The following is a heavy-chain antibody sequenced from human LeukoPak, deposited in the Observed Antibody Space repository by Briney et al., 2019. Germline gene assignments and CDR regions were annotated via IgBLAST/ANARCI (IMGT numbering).Heavy chain of an antibody. D-gene: IGHD6-19*01. V-gene: IGHV3-7*01. CDR2: IKQDGSEK. CDR3: AKDVVGQQWPENY. J-gene: IGHJ4*02. CDR1: GFTFSSYW. Sequence: GSLRLSCAASGFTFSSYWMSWVRQAPGKGLEWVANIKQDGSEKYYVDSVKGRFTISRDNAKNSLYLQMNSLRAVDTAVYFCAKDVVGQQWPENYWGQGTLVTVSS.